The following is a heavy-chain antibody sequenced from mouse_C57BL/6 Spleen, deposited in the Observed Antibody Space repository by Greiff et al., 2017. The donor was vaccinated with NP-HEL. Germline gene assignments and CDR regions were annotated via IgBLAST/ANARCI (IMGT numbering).Heavy chain of an antibody. D-gene: IGHD4-1*01. J-gene: IGHJ1*03. Sequence: QVQLQQPGAELVKPGASVKMSCKASGYTFTSYWITWVKQRPGQGLEWIGDTYPGSGSTNYNEKFKSKATLTVDTSSSTAYMQLSSLTSEDSAVYYCARMLTGTSYWYFDVWGTGTTVTVSS. V-gene: IGHV1-55*01. CDR3: ARMLTGTSYWYFDV. CDR1: GYTFTSYW. CDR2: TYPGSGST.